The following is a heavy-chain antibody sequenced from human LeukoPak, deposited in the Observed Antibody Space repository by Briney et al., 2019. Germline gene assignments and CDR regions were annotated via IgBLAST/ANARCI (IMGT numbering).Heavy chain of an antibody. V-gene: IGHV4-61*08. Sequence: SETLSLTCTVSGGSISSGVYYWSWIRQPPGKGLEWIGYIYYSGSTNYNPSLKSRVPISVDTSKNQFTLKLSSVTAADTAVYYCASHSGYDFSYFDYWGQGTLVTVSS. CDR1: GGSISSGVYY. D-gene: IGHD5-12*01. J-gene: IGHJ4*02. CDR2: IYYSGST. CDR3: ASHSGYDFSYFDY.